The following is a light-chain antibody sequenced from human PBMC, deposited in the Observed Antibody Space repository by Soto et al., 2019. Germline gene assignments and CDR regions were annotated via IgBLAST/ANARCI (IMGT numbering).Light chain of an antibody. V-gene: IGKV3-20*01. Sequence: ETVLTPSPGSLSLSPRERATLSCRASQSVDSSFFVWYQQKPGQAPRLLIYGAYNRSTGIPDRFSGSGSGTDFTLTISRLEPEDFAVYYCQQYVSSVTFGQGTKVAIK. CDR3: QQYVSSVT. CDR1: QSVDSSF. J-gene: IGKJ1*01. CDR2: GAY.